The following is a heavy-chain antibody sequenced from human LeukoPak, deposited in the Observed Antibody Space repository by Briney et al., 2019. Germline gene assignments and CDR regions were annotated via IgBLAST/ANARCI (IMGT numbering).Heavy chain of an antibody. CDR3: AGGVVSGYYPYYYYYYMDV. J-gene: IGHJ6*03. V-gene: IGHV4-4*07. Sequence: PSETLSLTCTVSGGSISSYYWSWIRQPAGKGLEWIGRIYTSGSTNYNPSLKSRVTMSVDTSKNQVSLKLSSVTAADTAVYYCAGGVVSGYYPYYYYYYMDVWGKGTTVTVSS. CDR1: GGSISSYY. D-gene: IGHD3-22*01. CDR2: IYTSGST.